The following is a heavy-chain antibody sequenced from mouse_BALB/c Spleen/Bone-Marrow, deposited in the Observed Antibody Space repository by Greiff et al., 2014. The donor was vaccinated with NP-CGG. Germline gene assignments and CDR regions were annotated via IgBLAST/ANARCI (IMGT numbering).Heavy chain of an antibody. CDR3: VYGNYYLAY. CDR2: INPSTGYT. Sequence: QVQLQQSGAELAKPGASVKMSCKASGYTFTSYWMHWVKQRPGQGLEWIGYINPSTGYTEYNQKFKDKATLTADKSPSTAYMQLSSLTSEDSAVYYCVYGNYYLAYWGQGTLVTVSA. D-gene: IGHD2-1*01. V-gene: IGHV1-7*01. CDR1: GYTFTSYW. J-gene: IGHJ3*01.